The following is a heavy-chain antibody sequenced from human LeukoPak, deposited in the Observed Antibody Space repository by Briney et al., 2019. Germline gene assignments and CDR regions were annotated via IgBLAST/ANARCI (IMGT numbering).Heavy chain of an antibody. J-gene: IGHJ6*04. CDR3: SKGGRVRYCEDRVGYYGMDV. CDR1: GFTFSSYA. D-gene: IGHD3-9*01. Sequence: PEGSLRLACAVSGFTFSSYAMCWVRQAPGKGLELVSGISGSGGSTYYSDSVKGRFTISRDNSKNTLYLHMHSPRAEATTACYCSKGGRVRYCEDRVGYYGMDVWGKGTTVTVSS. CDR2: ISGSGGST. V-gene: IGHV3-23*01.